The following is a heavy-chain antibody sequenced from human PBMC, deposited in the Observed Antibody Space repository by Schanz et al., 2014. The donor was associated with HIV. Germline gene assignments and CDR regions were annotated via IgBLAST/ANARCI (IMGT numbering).Heavy chain of an antibody. CDR2: IKEDGIEK. Sequence: DVQLVESGGSLVQPGGSLRLSCAASGFRFRSYWMSWVRQAPGKGLEWVANIKEDGIEKYYVDSVKGRFTISRDNSKNTLNLQMKSLRPEDTAVYYCARDSPVAAGTLDYWGQGTLVTVSS. V-gene: IGHV3-7*03. D-gene: IGHD6-13*01. J-gene: IGHJ4*02. CDR1: GFRFRSYW. CDR3: ARDSPVAAGTLDY.